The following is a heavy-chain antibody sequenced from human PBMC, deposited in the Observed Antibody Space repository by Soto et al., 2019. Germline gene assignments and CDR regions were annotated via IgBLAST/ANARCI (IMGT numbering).Heavy chain of an antibody. CDR1: GGTFSSYT. CDR2: IIPILGIA. Sequence: QVQLVQSGAEVKKPGSSVKVSCKASGGTFSSYTISWVRQAPGQGLEWMGRIIPILGIANYAQKFQGRVTITAEKSTSTAYMELSSLRSEDTAVYYCARVRCSGGSCYSGSSGWFDPWGQGTLVTVSS. V-gene: IGHV1-69*02. CDR3: ARVRCSGGSCYSGSSGWFDP. J-gene: IGHJ5*02. D-gene: IGHD2-15*01.